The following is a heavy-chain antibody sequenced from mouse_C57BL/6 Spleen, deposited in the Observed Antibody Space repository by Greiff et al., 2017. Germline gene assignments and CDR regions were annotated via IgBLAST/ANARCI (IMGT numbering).Heavy chain of an antibody. D-gene: IGHD2-3*01. V-gene: IGHV1-72*01. J-gene: IGHJ3*01. CDR1: GYTFTSYW. Sequence: QVQLKQPGAELVKPGASVKLSCKASGYTFTSYWMHWVKQRPGRGLEWIGRIDPNSGGTKYNEKFKSKATLTVDKPSSTAYMQLSSLTSEDSAVYYCAREDDGYWFAYWGQGTLVTVSA. CDR3: AREDDGYWFAY. CDR2: IDPNSGGT.